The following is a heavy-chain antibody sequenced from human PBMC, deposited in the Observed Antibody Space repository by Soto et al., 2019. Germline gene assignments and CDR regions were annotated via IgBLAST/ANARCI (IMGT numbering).Heavy chain of an antibody. Sequence: QVQLVESGGGVVQPGRSLRLSCAASGFTFSSYAMHWVRQAPGKGLEWVAVISYDGSNKYYADSVKGRFTISRDNSKNTLYLQMNSLRAEDTAVYYCARVGLGMNYYYGMDVWGQGTTVTVSS. V-gene: IGHV3-30-3*01. J-gene: IGHJ6*02. CDR2: ISYDGSNK. CDR1: GFTFSSYA. CDR3: ARVGLGMNYYYGMDV. D-gene: IGHD7-27*01.